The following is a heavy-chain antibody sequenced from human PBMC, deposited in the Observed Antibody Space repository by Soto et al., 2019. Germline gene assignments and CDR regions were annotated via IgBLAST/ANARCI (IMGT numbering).Heavy chain of an antibody. Sequence: QVQLQESGPGLVKPSQTLSLTCTVSGGSISSGDYYWSWIRQPPGKGLEWIGYIYYSGSTYYNPSLKSRVTISVDTSKNQFSLKLSSVTAADTAVYYCAREPIFPALINDAFDIWGQGTMVTVSS. CDR2: IYYSGST. CDR3: AREPIFPALINDAFDI. V-gene: IGHV4-30-4*01. CDR1: GGSISSGDYY. J-gene: IGHJ3*02. D-gene: IGHD3-3*01.